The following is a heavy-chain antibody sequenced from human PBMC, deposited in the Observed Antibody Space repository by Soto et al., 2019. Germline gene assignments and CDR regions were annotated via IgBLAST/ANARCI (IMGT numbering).Heavy chain of an antibody. CDR2: INGYNAKT. J-gene: IGHJ4*02. Sequence: ASVKVSCKASGNTFTSYHLHWLRQAPGQGLEWMGWINGYNAKTNYAQNFQGRVTMTTDTSTSTAYMELRSLRSDDTAVYYCARVSSSGWARYWGQGTPVTVSS. D-gene: IGHD6-19*01. CDR1: GNTFTSYH. CDR3: ARVSSSGWARY. V-gene: IGHV1-18*04.